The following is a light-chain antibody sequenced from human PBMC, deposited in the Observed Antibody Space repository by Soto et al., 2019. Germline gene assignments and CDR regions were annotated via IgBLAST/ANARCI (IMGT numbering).Light chain of an antibody. CDR1: QSVSSY. Sequence: EIVLTQSPATLSLSPGERATLSCRASQSVSSYLAWYQQKPGQAPRLLIYAASSRAAGIPDRFSGSGSGTDFTLTISRLEPEDFAVYYCQQYGSSPLITFGQGTRLEIK. CDR2: AAS. CDR3: QQYGSSPLIT. J-gene: IGKJ5*01. V-gene: IGKV3-20*01.